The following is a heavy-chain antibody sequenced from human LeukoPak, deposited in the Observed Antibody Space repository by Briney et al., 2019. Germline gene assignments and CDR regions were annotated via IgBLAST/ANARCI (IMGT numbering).Heavy chain of an antibody. D-gene: IGHD5-18*01. V-gene: IGHV4-31*03. CDR1: GGSISSGGYY. CDR2: IYYSGST. Sequence: KPSQTLSLTCTVSGGSISSGGYYWSWIRQHPGKGLEWIGYIYYSGSTYYNPSLKSRVTISVDTSKNQFSLKLSSVTAADTAVYYCARDRGGYSYGPSYFDYWGQGTLVTVSS. CDR3: ARDRGGYSYGPSYFDY. J-gene: IGHJ4*02.